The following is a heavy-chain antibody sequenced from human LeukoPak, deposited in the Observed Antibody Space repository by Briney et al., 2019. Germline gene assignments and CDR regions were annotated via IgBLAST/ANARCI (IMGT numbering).Heavy chain of an antibody. D-gene: IGHD2-15*01. CDR3: ARDLLRDVVVVAALGY. J-gene: IGHJ4*02. CDR2: IIPIFGTA. V-gene: IGHV1-69*13. Sequence: ASVKVSCKASGYTFTSYGISWVRQAPGQGLEWMGGIIPIFGTANYAQKFQGRVTITADESTSTAYMELSSLRSEDTAVYYCARDLLRDVVVVAALGYWGQGTLVTVSS. CDR1: GYTFTSYG.